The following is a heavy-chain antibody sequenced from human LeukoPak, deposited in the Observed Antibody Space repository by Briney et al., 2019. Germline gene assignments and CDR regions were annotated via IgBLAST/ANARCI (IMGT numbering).Heavy chain of an antibody. V-gene: IGHV3-30*02. J-gene: IGHJ6*03. CDR3: AKSRDYYYYMDV. CDR1: GFIFSSYG. CDR2: IQYDGSNK. Sequence: PGGSLRLSCAASGFIFSSYGMHWVRQAPGKGLEWVAFIQYDGSNKYYADSVKGRFTISRDNSKNTLYLQMNSLRTEDTAVYHCAKSRDYYYYMDVWGKGTTVTVSS.